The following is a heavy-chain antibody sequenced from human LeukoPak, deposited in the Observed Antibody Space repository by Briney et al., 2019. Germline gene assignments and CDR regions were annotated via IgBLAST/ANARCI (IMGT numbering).Heavy chain of an antibody. J-gene: IGHJ3*02. Sequence: SQTLSLTCTVSGGSISSGGYYWSWIRQHPGQGLEWIGYIYYSGSTYYNPSLKSRVTISVDTSKNQFSLKLSSVTAADTAVYYCARGGYYYDSSGYYSAFDIWGQGTMVTVSS. CDR2: IYYSGST. V-gene: IGHV4-31*03. CDR3: ARGGYYYDSSGYYSAFDI. CDR1: GGSISSGGYY. D-gene: IGHD3-22*01.